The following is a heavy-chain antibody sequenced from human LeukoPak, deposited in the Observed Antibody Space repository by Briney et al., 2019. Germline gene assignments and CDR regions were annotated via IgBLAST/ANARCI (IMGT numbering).Heavy chain of an antibody. CDR3: ARAGLYGGNPPGIWDY. V-gene: IGHV4-30-4*01. D-gene: IGHD4-23*01. J-gene: IGHJ4*02. CDR1: GGSISSGDYY. Sequence: PSETLSLTCTVSGGSISSGDYYWSWIRQPPGKGLEWIGYIYYSGSTYYNPSLKSRVTISVDTSKNQFSLKLSSVTAAHTAVYYCARAGLYGGNPPGIWDYWGQGTLVTVSS. CDR2: IYYSGST.